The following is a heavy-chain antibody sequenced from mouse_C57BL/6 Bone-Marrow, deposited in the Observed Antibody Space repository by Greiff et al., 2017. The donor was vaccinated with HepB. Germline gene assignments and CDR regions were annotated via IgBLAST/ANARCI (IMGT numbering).Heavy chain of an antibody. J-gene: IGHJ2*01. V-gene: IGHV5-9*01. CDR2: ISGGGGNT. D-gene: IGHD4-1*01. Sequence: VQLKESGGGLVKPGGSLKLSCAASGFTFSSYTMSWVRQTPEKRLEWVATISGGGGNTYYPDSVKGRFTISRDNAKNTLYLQMSSLRSEDTALYYCARRTGTPFDYWGQGTTLTVSS. CDR1: GFTFSSYT. CDR3: ARRTGTPFDY.